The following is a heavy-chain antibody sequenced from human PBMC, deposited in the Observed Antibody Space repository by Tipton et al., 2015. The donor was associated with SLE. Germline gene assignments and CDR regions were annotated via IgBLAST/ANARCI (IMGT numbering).Heavy chain of an antibody. Sequence: SLRLSCAASGFTFSSYWMHWVRQAPGKGLVWVSRINSDGSSTSYADSVKGRFTISRDNAKNTLYLQTNSLGAEDTAVYYCARDPWDFWSGYGVDYWGQGTLVTVSS. J-gene: IGHJ4*02. V-gene: IGHV3-74*01. CDR2: INSDGSST. D-gene: IGHD3-3*01. CDR1: GFTFSSYW. CDR3: ARDPWDFWSGYGVDY.